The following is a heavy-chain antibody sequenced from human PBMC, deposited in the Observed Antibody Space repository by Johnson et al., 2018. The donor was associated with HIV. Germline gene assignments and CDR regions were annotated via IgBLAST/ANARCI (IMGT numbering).Heavy chain of an antibody. V-gene: IGHV3-66*01. J-gene: IGHJ3*02. Sequence: VQLVESGGGVVQPGRSLRLSCAASGFTVSSNYITWVRQAPGKGPEWVAVIYSGGDTYYADAVKGRFTISRDDSKNTLYLQMNSLRAEDTAVYYCARSESSSSWSNAFDIWGQGTMVTVSS. CDR2: IYSGGDT. D-gene: IGHD6-13*01. CDR3: ARSESSSSWSNAFDI. CDR1: GFTVSSNY.